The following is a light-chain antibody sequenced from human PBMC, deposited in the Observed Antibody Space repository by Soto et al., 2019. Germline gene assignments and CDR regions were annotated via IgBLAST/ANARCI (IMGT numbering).Light chain of an antibody. Sequence: EIVMPHSPATLSVSPGEGATLACRASQSVSSNLSWYQQKPGQAPRLLIYGASTRATRIPARFSGSGSVTEFTLTFSSLQSGDFAVYYCQQYNNWPRRFGEGTRVEIK. CDR3: QQYNNWPRR. CDR1: QSVSSN. J-gene: IGKJ1*01. V-gene: IGKV3-15*01. CDR2: GAS.